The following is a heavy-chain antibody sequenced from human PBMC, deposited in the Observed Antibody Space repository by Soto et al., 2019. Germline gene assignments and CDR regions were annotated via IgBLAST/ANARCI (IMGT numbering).Heavy chain of an antibody. V-gene: IGHV4-61*01. D-gene: IGHD3-10*01. J-gene: IGHJ6*02. Sequence: PSETLSLTCTVSGGSVSSGSYYWSWIRQPPGKGLEWIGYIYYSGSTNYNPSLKSRVTISVDTSKNQFSLKLSSVTAADTAVYYCARGEFYYYYGMDVWGQGTTVTVSS. CDR3: ARGEFYYYYGMDV. CDR1: GGSVSSGSYY. CDR2: IYYSGST.